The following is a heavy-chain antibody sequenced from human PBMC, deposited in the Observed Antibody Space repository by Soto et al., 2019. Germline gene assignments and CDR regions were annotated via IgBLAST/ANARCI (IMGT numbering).Heavy chain of an antibody. J-gene: IGHJ4*02. D-gene: IGHD5-18*01. Sequence: PSETLSLTCTVSGGSVSGSSYYWTWVRQPPGRGLEWIGYVFFSGSTSYSPSLKSRVTMSVDTSKNQFSLKMTSVTAADTAVYYCVRDIRGYSRAFDSWGQGILVTVSS. CDR3: VRDIRGYSRAFDS. CDR1: GGSVSGSSYY. CDR2: VFFSGST. V-gene: IGHV4-61*01.